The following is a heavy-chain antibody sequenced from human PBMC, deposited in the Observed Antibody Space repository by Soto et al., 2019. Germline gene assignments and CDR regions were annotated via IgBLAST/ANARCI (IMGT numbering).Heavy chain of an antibody. V-gene: IGHV3-23*01. CDR3: AKAQTYEPVYYGMDV. CDR1: GFTFSSYA. Sequence: GSLRLSCAASGFTFSSYAMSWVRQAPGKGLEWVSAISGSGGSTYYADSVKGRFTISRDNSKNTLYLQMNSLRAKDTAVYYCAKAQTYEPVYYGMDVWGQGTTVTVSS. D-gene: IGHD3-22*01. CDR2: ISGSGGST. J-gene: IGHJ6*02.